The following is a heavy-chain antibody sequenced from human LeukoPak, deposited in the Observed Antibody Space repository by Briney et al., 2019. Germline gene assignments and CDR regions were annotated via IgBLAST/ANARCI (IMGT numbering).Heavy chain of an antibody. J-gene: IGHJ4*02. CDR1: GFTFSNYA. CDR3: AIHDSSGWYFF. CDR2: ITGSGDST. Sequence: GGSLRLSCAGSGFTFSNYAMSWVRQAPGKGLEWVSSITGSGDSTYYADSVKGRLTISRDNSKSALYLQVNSLRAEDTAVYHCAIHDSSGWYFFWGQGTLATVSS. D-gene: IGHD6-19*01. V-gene: IGHV3-23*01.